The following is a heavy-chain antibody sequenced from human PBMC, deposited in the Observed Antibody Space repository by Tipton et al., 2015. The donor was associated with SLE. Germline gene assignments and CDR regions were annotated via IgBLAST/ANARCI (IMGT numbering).Heavy chain of an antibody. CDR1: GFTFSSYG. J-gene: IGHJ4*02. CDR3: ARDRLLGYFDY. V-gene: IGHV3-21*03. Sequence: SLRLSCAASGFTFSSYGMNWVRQAPGKGLEWVSSISSSSSYIYYADSVKGRFTISRDNAKNSLYLQMNSLRAEDTAVYYCARDRLLGYFDYWGQGTLVTVSS. CDR2: ISSSSSYI. D-gene: IGHD7-27*01.